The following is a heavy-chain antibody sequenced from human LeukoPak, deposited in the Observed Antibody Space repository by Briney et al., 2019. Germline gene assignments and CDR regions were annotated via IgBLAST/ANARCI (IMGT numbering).Heavy chain of an antibody. J-gene: IGHJ6*03. CDR3: ARDANFITMVRGVITGGYYYYMDV. CDR2: ISSSGSTI. V-gene: IGHV3-48*03. Sequence: GGSLRLSCAASGFTFSSYEMNWVRQAPGKGLEWVSYISSSGSTIYYADSVKGRFTISRDNSKSTLYPQMNSLRAEDTAVYYCARDANFITMVRGVITGGYYYYMDVWGKGTTVTVSS. CDR1: GFTFSSYE. D-gene: IGHD3-10*01.